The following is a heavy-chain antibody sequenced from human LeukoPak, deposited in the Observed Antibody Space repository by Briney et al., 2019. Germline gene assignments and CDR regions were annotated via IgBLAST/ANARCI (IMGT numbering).Heavy chain of an antibody. D-gene: IGHD3-16*02. CDR2: ISSSGSTI. V-gene: IGHV3-48*04. J-gene: IGHJ4*02. CDR1: GFTFSSYS. Sequence: GGSLRLSCAASGFTFSSYSMNWVRQAPGKGLEWVSYISSSGSTIYYADSVKGRFTISRDNAKNSLYLQMNSLRAEDTAVYYCARDETLYDYVWGSYRYPDYWGQGTLVTVSS. CDR3: ARDETLYDYVWGSYRYPDY.